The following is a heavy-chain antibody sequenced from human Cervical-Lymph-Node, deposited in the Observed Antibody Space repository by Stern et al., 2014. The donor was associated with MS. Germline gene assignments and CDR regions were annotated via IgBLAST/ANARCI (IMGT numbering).Heavy chain of an antibody. CDR2: ITPFNGDT. CDR3: ARWDPTVGSFDI. CDR1: GYTFTYRY. J-gene: IGHJ3*02. V-gene: IGHV1-45*02. D-gene: IGHD2-2*03. Sequence: QMQLVHSGAEVKKTGSSVNVSCEASGYTFTYRYLHWVRQAPGQALEWMGWITPFNGDTNYEQKFQDRVTITRDRSMSTVYLELSSLRSEDTAIYYCARWDPTVGSFDIWGQGTLVIVSS.